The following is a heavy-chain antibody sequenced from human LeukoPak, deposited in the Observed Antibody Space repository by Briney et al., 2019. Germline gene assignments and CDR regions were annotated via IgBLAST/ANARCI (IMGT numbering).Heavy chain of an antibody. D-gene: IGHD6-13*01. Sequence: PGGSLRLSCAASGFTFSTYSMSWVRQAPGKGLEWVANIKQDGSEKYYVDSVKGRLTISRDNAKNSLYLQMNSLRAEDTAVYYCARISGIAAYYFDYWGQGTLVTVSS. J-gene: IGHJ4*02. V-gene: IGHV3-7*01. CDR1: GFTFSTYS. CDR2: IKQDGSEK. CDR3: ARISGIAAYYFDY.